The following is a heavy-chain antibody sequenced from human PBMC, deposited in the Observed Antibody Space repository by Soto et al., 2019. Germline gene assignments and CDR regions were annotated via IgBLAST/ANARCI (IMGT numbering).Heavy chain of an antibody. CDR1: GGPIRDNNYF. V-gene: IGHV4-39*01. Sequence: SETLSLTCSVSGGPIRDNNYFWAWIRQPPGKGLEWIGTIYYSGTTYYNPSLKSRVPISVDTSQNQFSLKLSSVTAADTSVYYCARLAVAAIWGYYYGMDVWGQGTTVTVSS. CDR3: ARLAVAAIWGYYYGMDV. J-gene: IGHJ6*02. CDR2: IYYSGTT. D-gene: IGHD6-19*01.